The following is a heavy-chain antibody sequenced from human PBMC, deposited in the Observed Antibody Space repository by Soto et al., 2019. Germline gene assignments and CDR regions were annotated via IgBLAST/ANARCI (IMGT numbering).Heavy chain of an antibody. Sequence: ASVKVSCKASGYTFTSYGISWVRQAPGQGLEWMGWISAYNGNTNYAQKLQGRVTMTTDTSTSTAYMELRSLRSDDTAVYHCARVDLYYDILTGYYAWGQGTLVTVSS. CDR1: GYTFTSYG. CDR3: ARVDLYYDILTGYYA. D-gene: IGHD3-9*01. J-gene: IGHJ1*01. V-gene: IGHV1-18*01. CDR2: ISAYNGNT.